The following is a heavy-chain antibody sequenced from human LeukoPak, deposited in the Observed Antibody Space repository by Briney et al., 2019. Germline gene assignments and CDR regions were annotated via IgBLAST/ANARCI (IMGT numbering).Heavy chain of an antibody. J-gene: IGHJ4*02. CDR3: ARRTGDTRFCSRFSCFLPDY. CDR2: ISNGGTE. D-gene: IGHD2-2*01. CDR1: GFTFSSYE. Sequence: GGSLRLSCAASGFTFSSYEMNWVRQAPGKGLEWVVSISNGGTEFYADSMKGRFAISRDTSTNTLSLQMNSLRAEDTAVYFCARRTGDTRFCSRFSCFLPDYWGQGTLVTVSS. V-gene: IGHV3-30*01.